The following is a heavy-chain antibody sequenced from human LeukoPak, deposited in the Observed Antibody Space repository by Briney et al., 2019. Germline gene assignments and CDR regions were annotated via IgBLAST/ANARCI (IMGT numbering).Heavy chain of an antibody. CDR2: ISYSGST. CDR3: AREGTAGTNLNWFDP. J-gene: IGHJ5*02. Sequence: SGTLSLTCTVSGGSISSYYWSWIRQPPGKGPEWIGYISYSGSTNFNPSLKSRVTISVDTSKNQFSLKLSSVTAADTAVYYCAREGTAGTNLNWFDPWGQGTLVTVSS. CDR1: GGSISSYY. V-gene: IGHV4-59*01. D-gene: IGHD1-1*01.